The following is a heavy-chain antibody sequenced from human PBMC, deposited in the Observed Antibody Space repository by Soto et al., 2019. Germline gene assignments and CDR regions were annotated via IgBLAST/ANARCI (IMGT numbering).Heavy chain of an antibody. V-gene: IGHV3-7*01. D-gene: IGHD5-12*01. CDR3: ARDGIVATMGKFDY. CDR2: IKQDGSEK. J-gene: IGHJ4*02. Sequence: GGSLRLSCAASGFTFSSYWMSWVRQAPGKGLEWVANIKQDGSEKYYVDSVKGRFTISRDNAKNSLYLQMNSLRAEDMAVYYCARDGIVATMGKFDYWGQGTLVTVSS. CDR1: GFTFSSYW.